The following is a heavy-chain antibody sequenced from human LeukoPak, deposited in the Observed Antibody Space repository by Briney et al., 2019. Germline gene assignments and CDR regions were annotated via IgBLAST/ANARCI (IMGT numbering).Heavy chain of an antibody. CDR1: GFTFSRYS. CDR3: ARDRVTMVRGVIASYYYMDV. V-gene: IGHV3-21*01. J-gene: IGHJ6*03. D-gene: IGHD3-10*01. CDR2: ISSSSSYI. Sequence: PGGSLRLSCAASGFTFSRYSMNWVRQAPGKGLEWVSSISSSSSYIYYADSVKGRFTISRDNAKNSLYLQMNSLRAEDTAVYYCARDRVTMVRGVIASYYYMDVWGKGTTVTISS.